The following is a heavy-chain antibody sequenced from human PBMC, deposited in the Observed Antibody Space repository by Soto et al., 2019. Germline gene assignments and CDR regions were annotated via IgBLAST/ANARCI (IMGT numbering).Heavy chain of an antibody. Sequence: SETLSLTCTVSGGSISSGGYYWSWIRQHPGKGLEWIAYIYYSGSTYYNPSLKSRVTISVDTSKNQFSLKLSSVTAADTAVYYCARLLCFGELSGCYCMDVWGQGTTVTV. CDR2: IYYSGST. V-gene: IGHV4-31*03. J-gene: IGHJ6*02. CDR3: ARLLCFGELSGCYCMDV. D-gene: IGHD3-10*01. CDR1: GGSISSGGYY.